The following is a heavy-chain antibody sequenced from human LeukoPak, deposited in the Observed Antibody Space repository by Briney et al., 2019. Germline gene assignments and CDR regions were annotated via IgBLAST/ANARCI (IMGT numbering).Heavy chain of an antibody. Sequence: GRSLRLSCAASGFTFSSYAMHWVRQAPGKGLEWVAVISYDGSNKYYADSVKGRFTISRDNSKNTLYLQMNSLRAEDTAVYYCAREDYGDYGYYWGQGTLVTVSS. CDR3: AREDYGDYGYY. V-gene: IGHV3-30-3*01. J-gene: IGHJ4*02. D-gene: IGHD4-17*01. CDR2: ISYDGSNK. CDR1: GFTFSSYA.